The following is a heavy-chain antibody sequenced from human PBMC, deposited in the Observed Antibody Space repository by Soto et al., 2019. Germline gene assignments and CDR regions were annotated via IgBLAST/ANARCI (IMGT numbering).Heavy chain of an antibody. V-gene: IGHV4-59*12. CDR1: GRSMSSNY. Sequence: SETLSLTCSVSGRSMSSNYWSWIRQSPDKGLEWLGYVFYGGTDYNPSLGGRVSMSVETSKSQFFLTLRSVTAADSAVYHCGRESGETWDYEASWGQGTPVTVSS. CDR3: GRESGETWDYEAS. J-gene: IGHJ5*02. CDR2: VFYGGT. D-gene: IGHD1-7*01.